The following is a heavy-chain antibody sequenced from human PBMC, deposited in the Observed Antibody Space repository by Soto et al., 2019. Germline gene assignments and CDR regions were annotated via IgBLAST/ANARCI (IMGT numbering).Heavy chain of an antibody. Sequence: GASVKVSCKVSGYTFTSYGISWVRQAPGQGLEWMGWISAYNGNTNYAQKLQGRVTMTTDTSTSTAYMELRSLRSDDTAVYYCARDGSVTMVRGVSQVDGMDVWGQGTTVTVSS. CDR2: ISAYNGNT. J-gene: IGHJ6*02. D-gene: IGHD3-10*01. V-gene: IGHV1-18*01. CDR1: GYTFTSYG. CDR3: ARDGSVTMVRGVSQVDGMDV.